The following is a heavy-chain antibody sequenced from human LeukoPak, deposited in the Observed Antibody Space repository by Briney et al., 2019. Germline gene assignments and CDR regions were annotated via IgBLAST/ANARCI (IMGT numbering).Heavy chain of an antibody. V-gene: IGHV3-74*01. CDR2: ISSDGGTT. CDR3: ARGYYYDTSGYRRRAAFDI. Sequence: PGGSLRLSCAASGFTLRSYWMHWVRHAPGKGLLWVARISSDGGTTNYADSVKGRFTISRDNAKNTLSQQMSSLRADDTAIYYCARGYYYDTSGYRRRAAFDIWGQGTMVTVSS. J-gene: IGHJ3*02. CDR1: GFTLRSYW. D-gene: IGHD3-22*01.